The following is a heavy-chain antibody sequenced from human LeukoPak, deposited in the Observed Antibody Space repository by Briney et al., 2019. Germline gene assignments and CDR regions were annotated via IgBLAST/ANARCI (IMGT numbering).Heavy chain of an antibody. CDR1: GFTFSSHA. J-gene: IGHJ6*02. CDR2: ISRDGSNK. CDR3: ARDYYDSSGSYYYYGMDV. D-gene: IGHD3-22*01. V-gene: IGHV3-30*04. Sequence: GGSLRLSCAASGFTFSSHAMHWVRQAPGKGLEWVAAISRDGSNKYYADSVTGRFTISRDNSKNTLYLQMNSLRAEDTAVYYCARDYYDSSGSYYYYGMDVWGQGTTVTVSS.